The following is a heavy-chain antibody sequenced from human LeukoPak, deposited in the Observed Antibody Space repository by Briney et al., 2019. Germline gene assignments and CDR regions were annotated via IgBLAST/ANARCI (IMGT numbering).Heavy chain of an antibody. CDR1: GDSIGNDYYY. D-gene: IGHD2-15*01. V-gene: IGHV4-61*02. Sequence: SSETLSLTCSVSGDSIGNDYYYYSWIRQPAGKGLEWLGRIHTLGTTDYNPSLKSRVTISSDTSKNQLSLRLTSVTVADTAVYYCVRGQGNCSGGSCYYLEAWGQGTLVTVSS. CDR2: IHTLGTT. J-gene: IGHJ4*02. CDR3: VRGQGNCSGGSCYYLEA.